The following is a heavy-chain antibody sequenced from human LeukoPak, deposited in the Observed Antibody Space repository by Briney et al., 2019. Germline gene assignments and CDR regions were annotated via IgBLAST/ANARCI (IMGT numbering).Heavy chain of an antibody. CDR1: GYSFPTYW. CDR2: IYPGDSDT. D-gene: IGHD2-2*01. J-gene: IGHJ4*02. CDR3: ARRRGCSSTSCPPDY. Sequence: GESLKISCKGSGYSFPTYWIGWVRQMPGKGLEWMGIIYPGDSDTIYSPSFQGQVTISADKSINTAYLQWSSLKASDTAMYYRARRRGCSSTSCPPDYWGQGTMVTVSS. V-gene: IGHV5-51*01.